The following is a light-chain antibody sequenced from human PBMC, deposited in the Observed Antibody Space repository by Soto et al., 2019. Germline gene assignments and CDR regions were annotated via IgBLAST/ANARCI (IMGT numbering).Light chain of an antibody. CDR3: QQYGSSPWT. V-gene: IGKV3-20*01. Sequence: DTVLTQYPCTISLGRGERAPLSCRPSQSVSSSYLAWYQQKPGQAPRLLIYGASSRATGIPDRFSGSGSGTDFTLTISRLEPEDFAVYYCQQYGSSPWTFGQGTKVDIK. CDR1: QSVSSSY. J-gene: IGKJ1*01. CDR2: GAS.